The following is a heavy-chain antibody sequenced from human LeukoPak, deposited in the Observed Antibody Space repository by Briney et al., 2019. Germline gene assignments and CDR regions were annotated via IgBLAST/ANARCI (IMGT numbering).Heavy chain of an antibody. J-gene: IGHJ2*01. D-gene: IGHD4-17*01. Sequence: SETLSLTCTVSGGSISSYYWSWIRQPPGKGLEWIGYIYYSGSTNYNPSLKSRVTISVDTSKNQFSLKLSSVTAADTAVYYCARHGADYGDYWYFDLWGRGTLVTVSS. V-gene: IGHV4-59*08. CDR1: GGSISSYY. CDR3: ARHGADYGDYWYFDL. CDR2: IYYSGST.